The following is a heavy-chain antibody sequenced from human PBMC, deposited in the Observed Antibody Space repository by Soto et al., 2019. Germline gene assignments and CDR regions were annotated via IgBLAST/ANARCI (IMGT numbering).Heavy chain of an antibody. CDR2: IYHSGST. J-gene: IGHJ4*02. Sequence: PSETLSLTCAVSGGSISSSNWWSWVRQPPGKGLEWIGEIYHSGSTNYNPSLKSRVTILVDKSKNQFSLFLQMNNLRVEDTALYYCAKGGGFSTDFDSWGQGTRVTVSS. D-gene: IGHD2-8*02. CDR1: GGSISSSNW. V-gene: IGHV4-4*02. CDR3: AKGGGFSTDFDS.